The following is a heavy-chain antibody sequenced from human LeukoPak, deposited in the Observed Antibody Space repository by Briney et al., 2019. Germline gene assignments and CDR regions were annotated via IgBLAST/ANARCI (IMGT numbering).Heavy chain of an antibody. CDR1: GGSFSGYY. J-gene: IGHJ4*02. CDR2: INHSGST. Sequence: PSETLSLTCAVYGGSFSGYYWSWIRQPPGKGLEWIGEINHSGSTNYNPSLKSRVTISVDTSKNQFSLKLSSVTAADTAVYYCARVEIAVSLRFDYWGQGTLVIVSS. V-gene: IGHV4-34*01. D-gene: IGHD5-24*01. CDR3: ARVEIAVSLRFDY.